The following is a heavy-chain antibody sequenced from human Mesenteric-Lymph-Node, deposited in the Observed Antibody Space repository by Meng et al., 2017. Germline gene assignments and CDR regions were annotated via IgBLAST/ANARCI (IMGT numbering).Heavy chain of an antibody. CDR1: GYSFTSYG. V-gene: IGHV1-18*01. Sequence: GESLKISCKGSGYSFTSYGISWVRQAPGQGLEWMGWISAYNGNTNYAQKLQGRVTMTTDTSTSTAYMELRSLRSDDTAVYYCARDAMYYDSSGYSQDAFDIWGQGTMVTVSS. CDR3: ARDAMYYDSSGYSQDAFDI. D-gene: IGHD3-22*01. CDR2: ISAYNGNT. J-gene: IGHJ3*02.